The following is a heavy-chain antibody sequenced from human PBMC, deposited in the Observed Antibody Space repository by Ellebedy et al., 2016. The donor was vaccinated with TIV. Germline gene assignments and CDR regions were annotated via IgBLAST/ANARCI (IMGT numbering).Heavy chain of an antibody. CDR2: ISTDGRLI. V-gene: IGHV3-21*01. J-gene: IGHJ3*02. CDR3: ARALPEYSSGWYIGPGAYDI. Sequence: GGSLRLSXAASGFTFGYYGMNWVRQAPGKGLEWVSSISTDGRLIYSANSLKGRFTISRDNAKNSLYLQMNSLRAGDTAVYYCARALPEYSSGWYIGPGAYDIWGQGTVVTVSS. D-gene: IGHD6-19*01. CDR1: GFTFGYYG.